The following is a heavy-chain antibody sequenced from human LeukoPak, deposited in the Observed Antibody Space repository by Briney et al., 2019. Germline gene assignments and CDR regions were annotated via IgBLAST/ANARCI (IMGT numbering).Heavy chain of an antibody. Sequence: ASVKVSCKASGYTLTGYYMHWVRQAPGQGLEWMGRINPNSGGTNCGQKFQDRVTLTRDTSIATAYMELRSLTPDDTAVYYCARVDASSLAVHYWGQGTLVTVSS. CDR3: ARVDASSLAVHY. CDR2: INPNSGGT. V-gene: IGHV1-2*02. D-gene: IGHD6-19*01. CDR1: GYTLTGYY. J-gene: IGHJ4*02.